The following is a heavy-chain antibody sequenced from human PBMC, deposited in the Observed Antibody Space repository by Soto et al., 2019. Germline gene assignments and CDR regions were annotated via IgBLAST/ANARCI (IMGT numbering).Heavy chain of an antibody. V-gene: IGHV2-5*02. CDR3: AHKGPELWYDY. Sequence: QITLKESGPTLVKPTQTLTLTCTFSGFSLSTSGVGVGWIRQPPGKALEWLALIYWDDDKRYSPSLKSSLTITKDTSKTQVVLTMTNMDPVDTATCYCAHKGPELWYDYWGQGTLVTVSS. CDR1: GFSLSTSGVG. D-gene: IGHD5-18*01. J-gene: IGHJ4*02. CDR2: IYWDDDK.